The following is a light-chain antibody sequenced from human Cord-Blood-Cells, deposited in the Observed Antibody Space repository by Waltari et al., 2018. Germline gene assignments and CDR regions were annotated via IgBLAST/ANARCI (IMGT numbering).Light chain of an antibody. CDR3: SSYTSSSTLDVV. CDR1: SSHVGGYNY. J-gene: IGLJ2*01. V-gene: IGLV2-14*01. CDR2: EVS. Sequence: QSALTQPASVSGSPGQSITISCTGTSSHVGGYNYVSCYQQHPGKAPKLMIYEVSNRPSGVSNRFSGSKSGNTASLTISGLQAEDEADYYCSSYTSSSTLDVVFGGGTKLTVL.